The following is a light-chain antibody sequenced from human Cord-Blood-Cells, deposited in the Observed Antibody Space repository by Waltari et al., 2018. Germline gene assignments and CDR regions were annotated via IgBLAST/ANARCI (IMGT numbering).Light chain of an antibody. CDR1: KSVLYSSNNKNY. CDR3: QQYYSTPRT. J-gene: IGKJ5*01. V-gene: IGKV4-1*01. Sequence: DIVMSQPPDPLAVPLGERATLNCKSSKSVLYSSNNKNYLAWYQQKPGQPPKLLIYWASTRESGVPDRFSGSGSGTDFTLTISSLEAEDVAVYYCQQYYSTPRTFGQGTRLEIK. CDR2: WAS.